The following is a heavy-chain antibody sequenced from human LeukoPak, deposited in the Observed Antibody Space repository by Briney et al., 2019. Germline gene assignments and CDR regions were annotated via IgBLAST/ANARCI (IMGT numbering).Heavy chain of an antibody. CDR2: IYHSGST. CDR3: ARTTEAHSWRTRYYDYYMDV. Sequence: SETLSLTCTVSGYSISSGYYWGWIRQPPGKGLEWIGSIYHSGSTYYNPSLKSRVTISVDTSKNQFSLKLSSVTAADTAVYYCARTTEAHSWRTRYYDYYMDVWGKGTTVAVSS. CDR1: GYSISSGYY. D-gene: IGHD6-13*01. J-gene: IGHJ6*03. V-gene: IGHV4-38-2*02.